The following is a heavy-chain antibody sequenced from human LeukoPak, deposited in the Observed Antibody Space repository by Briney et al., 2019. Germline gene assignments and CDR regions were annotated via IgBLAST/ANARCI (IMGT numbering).Heavy chain of an antibody. CDR2: IYYSGST. Sequence: SETLSLTCTVSSGSISSYYWSWIRQPPGKGLEWIGYIYYSGSTNYNPSLKSRVTISVDTSKNQFSLKLSSVTAADTAVYYCARHYYDSSGYWPDAFDIWGQGTMVTVSS. V-gene: IGHV4-59*01. CDR3: ARHYYDSSGYWPDAFDI. D-gene: IGHD3-22*01. J-gene: IGHJ3*02. CDR1: SGSISSYY.